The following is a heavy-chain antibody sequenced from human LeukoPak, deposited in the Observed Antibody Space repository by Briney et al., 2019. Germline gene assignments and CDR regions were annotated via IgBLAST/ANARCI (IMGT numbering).Heavy chain of an antibody. V-gene: IGHV4-30-4*01. CDR2: IHYSGST. D-gene: IGHD6-19*01. CDR1: GGSISSGDYY. CDR3: ARSEWLRGMDV. J-gene: IGHJ6*02. Sequence: SETLSLTCTVSGGSISSGDYYWSWIRQPPGKGLEWIGYIHYSGSTYYNPSLKSRVTISVDTSKNQFSLKLSSVTAADTAVYYCARSEWLRGMDVWGQGTTVTVSS.